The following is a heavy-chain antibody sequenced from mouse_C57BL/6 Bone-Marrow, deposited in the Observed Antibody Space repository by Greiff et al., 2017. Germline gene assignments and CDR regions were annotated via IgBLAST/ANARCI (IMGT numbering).Heavy chain of an antibody. Sequence: QVHVKQSGAELARPGASVKLSCKASGYTFTSYGISWVKQRTGQGLEWIGEIYPRSGNTYYNEKFKGKATLTADKSSSTAYMELRSLTSEDSAVYFCARLGVRRYYCDYWGQGTTLTVSS. V-gene: IGHV1-81*01. J-gene: IGHJ2*01. CDR3: ARLGVRRYYCDY. CDR2: IYPRSGNT. CDR1: GYTFTSYG. D-gene: IGHD1-2*01.